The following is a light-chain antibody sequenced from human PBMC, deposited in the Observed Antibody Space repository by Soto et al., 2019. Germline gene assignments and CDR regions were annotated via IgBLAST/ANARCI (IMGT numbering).Light chain of an antibody. V-gene: IGKV3-15*01. CDR2: GAS. Sequence: EIVMTQSPATLSVSPGERVTLSCRASQSVSSNLAWYQQKPGPAPRLLIYGASTRATGIPARFSGGGSETEFTLTISSLQSEDFAVYYCQQNHNWPPRTFGQGTKVEIK. CDR1: QSVSSN. J-gene: IGKJ1*01. CDR3: QQNHNWPPRT.